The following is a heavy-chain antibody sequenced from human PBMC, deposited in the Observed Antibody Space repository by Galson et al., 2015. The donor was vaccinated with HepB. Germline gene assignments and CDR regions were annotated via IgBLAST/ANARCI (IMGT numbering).Heavy chain of an antibody. CDR2: IRHKGYGGTA. V-gene: IGHV3-49*03. CDR3: TRESAGDSDY. CDR1: GFTFGDHA. J-gene: IGHJ4*02. D-gene: IGHD1-1*01. Sequence: SLRLSCAASGFTFGDHAMSWFRQAPGKGLGWVGFIRHKGYGGTAEYAASVKGRSTISRDDSKSIAYLQMNSLKIEDTAIYYCTRESAGDSDYWGQGTLVTVSS.